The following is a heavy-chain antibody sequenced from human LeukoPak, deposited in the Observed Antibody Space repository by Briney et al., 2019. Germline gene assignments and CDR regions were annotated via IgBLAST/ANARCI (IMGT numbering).Heavy chain of an antibody. V-gene: IGHV3-30*18. CDR2: ISYDGSNK. J-gene: IGHJ4*02. Sequence: GRSLRLSCAASGFTFSSYGMHWVRQAPGKGLEWVAVISYDGSNKYYADSVKGRFTISRDNSKNTLYLQMNSLRAEDTAVYYCAKSGGYSYGSFDYWGQGTLVTVSS. CDR1: GFTFSSYG. D-gene: IGHD5-18*01. CDR3: AKSGGYSYGSFDY.